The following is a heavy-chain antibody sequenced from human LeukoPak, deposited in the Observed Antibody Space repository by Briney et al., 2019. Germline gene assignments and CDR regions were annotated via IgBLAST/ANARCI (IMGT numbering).Heavy chain of an antibody. CDR3: AKPVPNWNDEATFDY. CDR1: GFTFSSYG. CDR2: IRYDGSNK. V-gene: IGHV3-30*02. Sequence: VGSLRLSCAASGFTFSSYGMHWVRQAPGKGLEWVAFIRYDGSNKYYADSVTGRFTISRDNSKNTLYLQMNSLRAEDTAVYYCAKPVPNWNDEATFDYWGQGTLVTVSS. D-gene: IGHD1-1*01. J-gene: IGHJ4*02.